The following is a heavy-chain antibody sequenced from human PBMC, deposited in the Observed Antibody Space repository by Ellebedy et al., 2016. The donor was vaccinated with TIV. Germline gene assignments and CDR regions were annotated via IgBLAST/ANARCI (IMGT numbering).Heavy chain of an antibody. CDR2: ISSSGTYI. D-gene: IGHD4-17*01. Sequence: PGGSLRLSCAASEFTVGNNYMAWVRQAPGKGLEWVSCISSSGTYIYYADSLKGRFTISRDSAKNSLYLQMNSLRAEDTAVYYCARGSGDLPFDYWGQGTLVTVSS. CDR1: EFTVGNNY. V-gene: IGHV3-21*01. CDR3: ARGSGDLPFDY. J-gene: IGHJ4*02.